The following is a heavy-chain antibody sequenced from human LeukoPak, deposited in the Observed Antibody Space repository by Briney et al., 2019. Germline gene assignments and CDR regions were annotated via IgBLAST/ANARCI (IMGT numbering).Heavy chain of an antibody. D-gene: IGHD1-26*01. J-gene: IGHJ4*02. CDR3: ARDRRDLLRVFVY. Sequence: ASVKVSCKASGYTFTGYYMHWVRQAPVQGLEWMGRINPNSGGTNYAQKFQGRVTMTRDTSISTAYMELSRLRSDDTAVYYCARDRRDLLRVFVYWGQGTLVTVSS. CDR2: INPNSGGT. V-gene: IGHV1-2*06. CDR1: GYTFTGYY.